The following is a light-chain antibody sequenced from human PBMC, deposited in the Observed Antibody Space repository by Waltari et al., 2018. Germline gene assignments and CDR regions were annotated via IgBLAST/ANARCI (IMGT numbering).Light chain of an antibody. J-gene: IGLJ2*01. V-gene: IGLV3-21*04. Sequence: SYVVTQSPSVSVAPGETARITCGGANIGSKSVHWYQPRPGQAPGLVISYDSDRPSGSPGRFSGSNSGNTATLTISWVEAEDEADYYCLVWHSTIDHQGVFGGGTKLTVL. CDR1: NIGSKS. CDR3: LVWHSTIDHQGV. CDR2: YDS.